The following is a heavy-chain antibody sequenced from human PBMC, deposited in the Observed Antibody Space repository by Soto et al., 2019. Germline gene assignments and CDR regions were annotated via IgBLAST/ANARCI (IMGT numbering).Heavy chain of an antibody. CDR1: GYTLTSYG. V-gene: IGHV1-18*01. D-gene: IGHD3-10*01. Sequence: GASVKVSCKASGYTLTSYGISWVRQAPGQGLEWMGWISAYNGNTNYAQKLQGRVTMTTDTSTSTAYMELRSLRSDDTAVYYCARALWTMATKEFDVWGQGTTVTVSS. CDR2: ISAYNGNT. CDR3: ARALWTMATKEFDV. J-gene: IGHJ6*02.